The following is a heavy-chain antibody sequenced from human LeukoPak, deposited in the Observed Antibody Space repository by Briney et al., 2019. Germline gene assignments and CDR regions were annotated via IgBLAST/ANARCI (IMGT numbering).Heavy chain of an antibody. J-gene: IGHJ4*02. CDR1: GGTFSSYA. D-gene: IGHD3-10*01. CDR3: ARETMVRATGFDY. V-gene: IGHV1-69*05. Sequence: SVKVSCKASGGTFSSYAISWVRQAPGQGLEWMGRIIPIFGTANYAQKFQGRVTITTDESTSTAYMELSSLRSEDTAVYYCARETMVRATGFDYWGQGTLVTVSS. CDR2: IIPIFGTA.